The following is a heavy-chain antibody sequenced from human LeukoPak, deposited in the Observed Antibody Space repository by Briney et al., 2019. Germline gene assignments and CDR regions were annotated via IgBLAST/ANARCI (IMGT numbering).Heavy chain of an antibody. CDR1: GFTFSSYA. CDR2: ISGSGGSA. J-gene: IGHJ4*02. D-gene: IGHD3-10*01. Sequence: GGSLRLSCAASGFTFSSYAMSWVRQAPGKGLEWASAISGSGGSAYYADSVKGRFTISRDNSKNTLYLQMNSLGAEDTAVYYCARVLAEGVVRGVIRDWGQGTLVTVSS. V-gene: IGHV3-23*01. CDR3: ARVLAEGVVRGVIRD.